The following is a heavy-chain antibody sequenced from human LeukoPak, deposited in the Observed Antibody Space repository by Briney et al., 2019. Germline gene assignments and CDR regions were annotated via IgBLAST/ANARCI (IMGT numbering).Heavy chain of an antibody. D-gene: IGHD6-13*01. J-gene: IGHJ4*02. CDR2: INYRGST. CDR1: GGSISSGDYY. CDR3: ARGVEQLD. Sequence: SETLSLTCTVSGGSISSGDYYWSWIRQPPGKGLEWIGEINYRGSTNYNPSLKSRVTISVDTSKNQFSLRLSSVTAADTAVYYCARGVEQLDWGQGTLVTVSS. V-gene: IGHV4-39*07.